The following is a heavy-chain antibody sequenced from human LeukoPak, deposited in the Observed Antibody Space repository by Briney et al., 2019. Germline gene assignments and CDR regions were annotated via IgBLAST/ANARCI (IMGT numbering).Heavy chain of an antibody. CDR1: GFTFNSYA. CDR3: AKTVSGSYSYQGGDY. D-gene: IGHD3-16*02. V-gene: IGHV3-23*01. J-gene: IGHJ4*02. CDR2: ISGSGENT. Sequence: GGSLTLSCAASGFTFNSYAMSWVRHAPGKGLELVSAISGSGENTNYADSVKGRFTMPRDNSRNMLYLQMNSLRDEDTAKYYCAKTVSGSYSYQGGDYWGQGTLVTVSS.